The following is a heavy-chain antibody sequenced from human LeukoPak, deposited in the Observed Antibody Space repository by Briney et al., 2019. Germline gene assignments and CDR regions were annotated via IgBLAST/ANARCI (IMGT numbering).Heavy chain of an antibody. V-gene: IGHV1-69*13. D-gene: IGHD2-2*03. CDR3: ARDRRLMDSYYGMDV. J-gene: IGHJ6*02. CDR2: IIPIFGTA. CDR1: GGTFSSHA. Sequence: GASVKVSCKASGGTFSSHAISWVRQAPGQGLEWMGGIIPIFGTANYAQKFQGRVTITADESTSTAYMELSSLRSEDTAVYYCARDRRLMDSYYGMDVWGQGTTVTVSS.